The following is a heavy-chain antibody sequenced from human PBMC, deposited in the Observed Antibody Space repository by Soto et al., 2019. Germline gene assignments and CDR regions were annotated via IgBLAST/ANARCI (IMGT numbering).Heavy chain of an antibody. CDR1: GGSINFHY. J-gene: IGHJ4*02. V-gene: IGHV4-4*07. CDR3: TRDRSEGSGRYFWVDS. D-gene: IGHD1-26*01. Sequence: PSETLSLTCTVSGGSINFHYWSWMRQPAGRGLEWIGRIYTSGSANYNPSLKSRVTMSVDTSKNQLSLKLRSVTAADSAIYYCTRDRSEGSGRYFWVDSWGQGILVTVSS. CDR2: IYTSGSA.